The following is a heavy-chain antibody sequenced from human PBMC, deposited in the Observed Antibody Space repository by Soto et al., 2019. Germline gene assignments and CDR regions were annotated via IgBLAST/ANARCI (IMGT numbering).Heavy chain of an antibody. V-gene: IGHV4-61*01. CDR1: GGSVISGSYY. D-gene: IGHD3-16*02. Sequence: SETLSLTCTVSGGSVISGSYYWSLIRQPPGKGLEWIGYIYYSGSTNYNPSLKSRVTISVDTSKNQFSLKLSSVTAADTAVYYCSGRASALTYYDYIWGSYRSPPDAFDIWGQGTMVTVSS. CDR3: SGRASALTYYDYIWGSYRSPPDAFDI. J-gene: IGHJ3*02. CDR2: IYYSGST.